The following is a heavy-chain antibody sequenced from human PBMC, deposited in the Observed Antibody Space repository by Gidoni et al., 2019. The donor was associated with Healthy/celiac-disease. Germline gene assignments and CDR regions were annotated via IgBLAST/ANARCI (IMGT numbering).Heavy chain of an antibody. CDR1: GGTFSSFA. CDR3: ARDRFRYYYDSSGYYGPGDY. V-gene: IGHV1-69*01. J-gene: IGHJ4*02. CDR2: VIPILGTA. Sequence: QVQLVQSGAEVKKPGASVKVSCKAAGGTFSSFAIRWGRQAPGQGLEWMGGVIPILGTANYAQKFQGRVTITADESTSTAYMELSSLRSEDTAVYYCARDRFRYYYDSSGYYGPGDYWGQGTLVTVSS. D-gene: IGHD3-22*01.